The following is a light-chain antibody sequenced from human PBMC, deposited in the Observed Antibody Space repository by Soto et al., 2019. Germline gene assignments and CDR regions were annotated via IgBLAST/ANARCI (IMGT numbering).Light chain of an antibody. J-gene: IGLJ1*01. V-gene: IGLV2-14*01. CDR3: RSYTSSGTYV. CDR1: SSDVGRYNY. Sequence: QSALTQPASVSGSPGQSITISCTGTSSDVGRYNYVSWYQQHPGKAPKLMIHDVSNRPSGVPDRFSGSKSGNTASLSISGLQAEDEADYYCRSYTSSGTYVFGTGTEVTVL. CDR2: DVS.